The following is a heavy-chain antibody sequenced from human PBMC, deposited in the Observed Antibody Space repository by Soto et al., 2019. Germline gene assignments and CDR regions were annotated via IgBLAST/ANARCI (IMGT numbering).Heavy chain of an antibody. Sequence: CGSRISTKQGKGLEWIGEINHSGSTNYNPSFKSRVPISVDTSKNQFSLYLSSVTAADTAVIFCARGVSRYSNRGSASWGQGTLVIVSS. CDR3: ARGVSRYSNRGSAS. CDR2: INHSGST. D-gene: IGHD5-18*01. CDR1: C. V-gene: IGHV4-34*01. J-gene: IGHJ5*02.